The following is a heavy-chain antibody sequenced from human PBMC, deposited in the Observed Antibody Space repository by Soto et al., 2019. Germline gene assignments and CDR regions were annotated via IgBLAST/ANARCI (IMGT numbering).Heavy chain of an antibody. V-gene: IGHV3-23*01. J-gene: IGHJ4*02. CDR3: AKYGSSWELLTYFDY. D-gene: IGHD1-26*01. Sequence: GGSLRLSCAASGFTFSSYAMSWVRQAPGKGLEWVSAISGSGGSTYYADSVKGRFTISRDNSKNTLYLQMNSLRAEDTAVYYCAKYGSSWELLTYFDYWAQGTLVTVSS. CDR1: GFTFSSYA. CDR2: ISGSGGST.